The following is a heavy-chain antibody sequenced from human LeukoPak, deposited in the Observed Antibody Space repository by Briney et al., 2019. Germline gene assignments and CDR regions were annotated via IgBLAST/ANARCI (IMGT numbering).Heavy chain of an antibody. CDR2: INPNSGGT. CDR3: ARVWGTMIVAPYYYYMDV. V-gene: IGHV1-2*06. CDR1: GYTFTGYY. D-gene: IGHD3-22*01. Sequence: ASVKVSCKASGYTFTGYYMHWVRQAPGQGLEWMGRINPNSGGTNYAQKFQGRVTMTRDTSISTAYMELSRLRSDDTAVYYCARVWGTMIVAPYYYYMDVWGKGTTVTVSS. J-gene: IGHJ6*03.